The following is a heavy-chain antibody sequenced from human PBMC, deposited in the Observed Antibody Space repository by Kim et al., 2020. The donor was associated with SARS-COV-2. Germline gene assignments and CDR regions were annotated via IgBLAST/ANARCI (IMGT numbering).Heavy chain of an antibody. CDR3: ARVRGGANDY. V-gene: IGHV3-48*02. Sequence: SPIYYADYVKGRFTISRDNAKNSLYLQMNSLRDEDTAVYYCARVRGGANDYWGQGTLVTVSS. CDR2: SPI. D-gene: IGHD3-16*01. J-gene: IGHJ4*02.